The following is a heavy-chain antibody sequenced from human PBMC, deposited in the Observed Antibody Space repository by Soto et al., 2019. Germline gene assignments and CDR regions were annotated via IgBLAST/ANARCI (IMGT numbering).Heavy chain of an antibody. CDR2: IIPIFGTA. CDR3: ASYSGYDTAEGY. Sequence: EASVKVSCKASGGTFSSYAISWVRQAPGQGLEWMGGIIPIFGTANYAQKFQGRVTITADESTSTAYMELSSLRSEDTAVYYCASYSGYDTAEGYWGQGTLVTVSS. D-gene: IGHD5-12*01. CDR1: GGTFSSYA. V-gene: IGHV1-69*13. J-gene: IGHJ4*02.